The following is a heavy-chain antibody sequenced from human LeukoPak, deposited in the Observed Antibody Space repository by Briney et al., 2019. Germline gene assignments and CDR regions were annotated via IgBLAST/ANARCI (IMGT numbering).Heavy chain of an antibody. D-gene: IGHD6-13*01. V-gene: IGHV3-64*02. Sequence: GGSLRLSCAASGFTFSSYSMHWVRQAPGKGLEYVSAISGNGGSTYYADSVNGRFTISRDNSKNTVYLQMGSLRAEDMAVYYCARIGPPAAGKAGTHRYYYYGMDVWGQGTTVTVSS. J-gene: IGHJ6*02. CDR1: GFTFSSYS. CDR3: ARIGPPAAGKAGTHRYYYYGMDV. CDR2: ISGNGGST.